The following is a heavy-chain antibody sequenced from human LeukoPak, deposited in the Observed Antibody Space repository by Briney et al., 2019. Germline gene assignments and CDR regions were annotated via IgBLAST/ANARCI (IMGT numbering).Heavy chain of an antibody. V-gene: IGHV3-74*01. CDR3: ARALYYDILTGYADY. D-gene: IGHD3-9*01. Sequence: PGGSLRLSCVASGFTFSSYWMQWVRQDPRKGLVWVSRINGDGRNIDYADSVRGRFTISRDNAKNTLYLQMNTLRVEDTAVYYCARALYYDILTGYADYWGQGTLVTVSS. CDR2: INGDGRNI. J-gene: IGHJ4*02. CDR1: GFTFSSYW.